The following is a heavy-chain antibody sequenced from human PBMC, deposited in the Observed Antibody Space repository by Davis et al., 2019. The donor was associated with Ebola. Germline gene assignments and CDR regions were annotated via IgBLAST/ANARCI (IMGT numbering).Heavy chain of an antibody. CDR1: GYSFTSYW. Sequence: GESLKISCEGSGYSFTSYWIAWVRQMPGKGLEWMGIIYPGDSDTRYSPSFLGQVIISADKSIKTAYLQWSSLKASDTAMYYCASLRRTITGMDDAFDIWGQGTMVTVSS. D-gene: IGHD1-20*01. CDR2: IYPGDSDT. CDR3: ASLRRTITGMDDAFDI. V-gene: IGHV5-51*01. J-gene: IGHJ3*02.